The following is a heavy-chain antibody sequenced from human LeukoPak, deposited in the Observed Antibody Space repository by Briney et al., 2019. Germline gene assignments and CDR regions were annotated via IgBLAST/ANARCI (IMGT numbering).Heavy chain of an antibody. CDR1: GFTFSSYS. CDR3: ATLAGITGTTGGHFDY. CDR2: ISSSSSYI. D-gene: IGHD1-7*01. V-gene: IGHV3-21*01. Sequence: PGGSLRLSCAASGFTFSSYSMNWVRQAPGKGLEWVSSISSSSSYIYYADSVKGRFTISRDNSKNTLYLQMNSLRAEDTAVYYCATLAGITGTTGGHFDYWGQGTLVTVSS. J-gene: IGHJ4*02.